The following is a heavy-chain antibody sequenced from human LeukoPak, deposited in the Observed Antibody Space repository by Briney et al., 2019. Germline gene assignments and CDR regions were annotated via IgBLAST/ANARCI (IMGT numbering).Heavy chain of an antibody. D-gene: IGHD1-20*01. CDR2: IYYSGST. CDR1: GGSISSGGYY. CDR3: ATWGITGTTEIDY. V-gene: IGHV4-31*03. J-gene: IGHJ4*02. Sequence: PSETLSLTCTVSGGSISSGGYYWSWIRQHPGKGLEWTGYIYYSGSTYYNPSLKSRVTISVDTSKNQFSLKLSSVTAADTAVYFCATWGITGTTEIDYWGQGTLVTVSS.